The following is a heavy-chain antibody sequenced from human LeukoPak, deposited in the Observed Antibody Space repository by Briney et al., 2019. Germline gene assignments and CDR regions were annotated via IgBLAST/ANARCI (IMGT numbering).Heavy chain of an antibody. CDR1: GGSIGSGSYY. J-gene: IGHJ5*02. D-gene: IGHD3-10*01. V-gene: IGHV4-31*03. CDR2: IYYSGST. Sequence: SETLSLTCTVSGGSIGSGSYYWSWIRQHPGKGLEWIGYIYYSGSTYYNPSLKSRVTISVDTSKNQFSLKLSSVTAADTAVYYCARGFGEFLYWFDPWGQGTLVTVSS. CDR3: ARGFGEFLYWFDP.